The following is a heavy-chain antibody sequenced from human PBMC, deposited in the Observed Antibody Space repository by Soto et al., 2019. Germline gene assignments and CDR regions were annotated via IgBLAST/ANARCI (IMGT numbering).Heavy chain of an antibody. CDR3: ARDESTTGTTVVAFDI. CDR2: ISSSGSTI. J-gene: IGHJ3*02. V-gene: IGHV3-11*01. CDR1: GFTFSDYY. D-gene: IGHD1-1*01. Sequence: GGSLRLSCAASGFTFSDYYMSWIRQAPGKGLEWVSYISSSGSTIYYADSVKGRFTISRDNAKNSLYLQMNSLRAEDTAVYYCARDESTTGTTVVAFDIWGQGTMVTVSS.